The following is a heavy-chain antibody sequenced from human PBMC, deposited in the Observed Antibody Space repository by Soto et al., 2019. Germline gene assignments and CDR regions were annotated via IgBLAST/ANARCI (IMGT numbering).Heavy chain of an antibody. Sequence: PGGSLRLSCAASGFTFSSYWMHWVRQAPGKGLVWVSRINSDGSSTSYADSVKGRFTISRDNSKNTLYLQMNSLRAEDTAIYYCARGSAFIGFGYWGQGTPVTVSS. CDR1: GFTFSSYW. CDR3: ARGSAFIGFGY. CDR2: INSDGSST. J-gene: IGHJ4*02. V-gene: IGHV3-74*01. D-gene: IGHD1-26*01.